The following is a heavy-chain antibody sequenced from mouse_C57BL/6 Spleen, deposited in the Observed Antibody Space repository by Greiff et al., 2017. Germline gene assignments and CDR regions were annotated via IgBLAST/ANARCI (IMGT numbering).Heavy chain of an antibody. V-gene: IGHV3-6*01. CDR1: GYSITSGYY. CDR3: ASPSTGSWFAY. D-gene: IGHD4-1*02. CDR2: ISYDGSN. Sequence: EVKLMESGPGLVKPSQSLSLTCSVTGYSITSGYYWNWIRQFPGNKLEWMGYISYDGSNNYNPSLKNRISITRDTSKNQFFLKLNSVTTEDTATYYCASPSTGSWFAYWGQGTLVTVSA. J-gene: IGHJ3*01.